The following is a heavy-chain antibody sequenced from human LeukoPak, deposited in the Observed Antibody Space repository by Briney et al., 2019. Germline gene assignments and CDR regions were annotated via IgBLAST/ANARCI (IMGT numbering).Heavy chain of an antibody. CDR3: ARIAVAGKVTYYYGMDV. V-gene: IGHV4-59*01. D-gene: IGHD6-19*01. J-gene: IGHJ6*02. Sequence: SETLSLTCTVSGGSISSYSWSWIRQPPGKGLEWIGYIYYSGSTNYNPSLKSRVTISVDTSKNQFSLKLSSVTAADTAVYYCARIAVAGKVTYYYGMDVWGQGTTVTVSS. CDR1: GGSISSYS. CDR2: IYYSGST.